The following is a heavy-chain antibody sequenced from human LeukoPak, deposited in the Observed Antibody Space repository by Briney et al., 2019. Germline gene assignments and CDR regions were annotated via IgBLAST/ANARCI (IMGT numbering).Heavy chain of an antibody. Sequence: GGSLRLSCAASRFTFSSYSMNWVRQAPGKGLEWVSSISSGSSYIYYADSVKGRFTISRDNAKNALYLQMNSLRAEDTAVYYCARGVMPQLPDWFDPWGQGTLVTVSS. CDR3: ARGVMPQLPDWFDP. CDR2: ISSGSSYI. V-gene: IGHV3-21*01. J-gene: IGHJ5*02. D-gene: IGHD2-2*01. CDR1: RFTFSSYS.